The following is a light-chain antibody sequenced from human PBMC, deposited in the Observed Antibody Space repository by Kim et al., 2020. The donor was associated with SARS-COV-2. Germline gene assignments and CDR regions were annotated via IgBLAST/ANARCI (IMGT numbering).Light chain of an antibody. Sequence: QSALTQPASVSGSPGQSITISCTGTSSDVGGYNYVSWYQQHPGKAPKLIIYDVSNRPSGVSSRFSGSKSGNTASLTISGLQAEDEADYFCGSYTSSSTLVFGTGPKVTVL. CDR2: DVS. J-gene: IGLJ1*01. CDR1: SSDVGGYNY. CDR3: GSYTSSSTLV. V-gene: IGLV2-14*03.